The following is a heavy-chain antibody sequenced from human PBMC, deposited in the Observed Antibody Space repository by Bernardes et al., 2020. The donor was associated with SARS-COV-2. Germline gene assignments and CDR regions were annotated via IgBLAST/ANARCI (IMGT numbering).Heavy chain of an antibody. V-gene: IGHV5-51*01. Sequence: GESLKISCKGSDYTFTNYWIGWVRQMPGKGLEWMGIIYPGDSDTKYSPSFQGRVTISADKSVNTAYLQWSSLKASDTAIYYCARRRYGDSGVDVWGQGTTVTVSS. CDR1: DYTFTNYW. D-gene: IGHD4-17*01. CDR3: ARRRYGDSGVDV. J-gene: IGHJ6*02. CDR2: IYPGDSDT.